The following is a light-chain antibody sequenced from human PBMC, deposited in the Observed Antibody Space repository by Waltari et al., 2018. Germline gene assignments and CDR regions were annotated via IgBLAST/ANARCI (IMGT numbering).Light chain of an antibody. CDR2: RNN. CDR1: SNTVCNLG. Sequence: QPGLTQPPSVSKGLGQTATLTCLGTSNTVCNLGAAWPQQNQGHPPKPLSYRNNNRPSAISERFSASRSGNTASLTITGLQAEDDADYYCSVWDSSLSGWVFGGGTKVTVL. CDR3: SVWDSSLSGWV. V-gene: IGLV10-54*04. J-gene: IGLJ3*02.